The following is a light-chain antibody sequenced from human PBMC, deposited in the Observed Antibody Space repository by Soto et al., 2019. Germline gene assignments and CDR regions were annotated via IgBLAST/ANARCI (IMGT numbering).Light chain of an antibody. J-gene: IGKJ1*01. CDR3: QQYGRAPWT. CDR1: QSGSSSY. Sequence: EIALTQSPGTLSLSPGERATLSCRASQSGSSSYLAWYQQKPGQAPRHLIYGASSRATGIPVRFSGSGSGTDFTLTISRLEPEGFAVDYCQQYGRAPWTFGQGTKVEIK. V-gene: IGKV3-20*01. CDR2: GAS.